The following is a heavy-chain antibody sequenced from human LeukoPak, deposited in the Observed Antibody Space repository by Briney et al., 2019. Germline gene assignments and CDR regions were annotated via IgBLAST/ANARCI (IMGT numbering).Heavy chain of an antibody. V-gene: IGHV3-23*01. Sequence: GGSLRLSCAASGFTFSSYAMSWVREAPGKGLEWVSAISGSGGSTYYADSVKGRFTISRDNSKNTLDLQMNSLRAEDTAVYYFPKGVTGMAGRHYCDYWGQGTRVSVSS. CDR3: PKGVTGMAGRHYCDY. J-gene: IGHJ4*02. D-gene: IGHD6-19*01. CDR2: ISGSGGST. CDR1: GFTFSSYA.